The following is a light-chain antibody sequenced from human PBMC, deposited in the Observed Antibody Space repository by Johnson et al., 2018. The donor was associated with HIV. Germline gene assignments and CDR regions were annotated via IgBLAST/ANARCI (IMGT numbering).Light chain of an antibody. CDR1: SSNIGNNY. J-gene: IGLJ1*01. CDR3: GTWDSSLSAGV. CDR2: ENN. V-gene: IGLV1-51*02. Sequence: QSVLTQPPSVSAAPGQKVTISCSGSSSNIGNNYVSWYQQLPGTAPKLLIYENNKRPSGIPDRFSGSKSGTSATLGITGLQTWDEVDYYCGTWDSSLSAGVFGTGTKVTVL.